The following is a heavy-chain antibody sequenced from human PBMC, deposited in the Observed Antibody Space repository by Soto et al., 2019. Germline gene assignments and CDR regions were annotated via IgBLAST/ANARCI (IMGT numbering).Heavy chain of an antibody. Sequence: GESLKISCKGSGYSFTSYWIGWVRQMPGKGLEWMGIIYPGDSDTRYSPSFQGQVTISADKSISTAYLQWSSLKASDTAMYYCARQASAGGVVIPSVVWGQGTTVTVS. D-gene: IGHD3-22*01. CDR3: ARQASAGGVVIPSVV. J-gene: IGHJ6*02. CDR2: IYPGDSDT. V-gene: IGHV5-51*01. CDR1: GYSFTSYW.